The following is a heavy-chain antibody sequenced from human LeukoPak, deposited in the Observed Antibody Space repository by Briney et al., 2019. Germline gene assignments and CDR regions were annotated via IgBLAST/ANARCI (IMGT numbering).Heavy chain of an antibody. Sequence: GGSLRLSCVASGFTFNTYAMSWVRQAPGKGLEWVSAISGSGGSTYYADSVKGRFTISRDNSKNTLYLQTNSLRAEDTAVYYCAKDGGSGSYYNYWGQGTLVTVSS. CDR2: ISGSGGST. J-gene: IGHJ4*02. CDR1: GFTFNTYA. V-gene: IGHV3-23*01. CDR3: AKDGGSGSYYNY. D-gene: IGHD3-10*01.